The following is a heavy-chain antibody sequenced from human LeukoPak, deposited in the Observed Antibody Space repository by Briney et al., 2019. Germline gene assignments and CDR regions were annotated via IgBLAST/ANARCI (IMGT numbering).Heavy chain of an antibody. J-gene: IGHJ4*02. CDR3: ARPRTYYDFWRGYPPFDY. Sequence: SVKVSCKASGGTFSNYAISWVRQAPGQGLEWMGGIITNFGTTNYAQKYQGRVTITADESTSTVYMELSSLRSEDAAVYYCARPRTYYDFWRGYPPFDYWGQGTLVTVSS. CDR2: IITNFGTT. CDR1: GGTFSNYA. V-gene: IGHV1-69*13. D-gene: IGHD3-3*01.